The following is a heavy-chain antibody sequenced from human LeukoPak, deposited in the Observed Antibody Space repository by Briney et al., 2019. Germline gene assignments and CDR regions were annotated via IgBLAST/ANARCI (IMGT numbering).Heavy chain of an antibody. D-gene: IGHD6-6*01. V-gene: IGHV3-7*01. Sequence: GGSLRLSCAASGFTFSNYWLSWVRQAPGKGLEWVANIKGDESEKYYVDSVQGRFTISRDNAKNTLYLQMNSLRAEDTAVYYCGRGQPSYSSSIDYWGQGTLVTVSS. CDR3: GRGQPSYSSSIDY. CDR1: GFTFSNYW. CDR2: IKGDESEK. J-gene: IGHJ4*02.